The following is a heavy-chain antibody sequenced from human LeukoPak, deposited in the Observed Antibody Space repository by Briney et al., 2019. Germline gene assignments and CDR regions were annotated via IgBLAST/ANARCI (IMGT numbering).Heavy chain of an antibody. CDR2: IYYSGST. D-gene: IGHD2-2*01. CDR1: GGSISSYY. V-gene: IGHV4-59*08. J-gene: IGHJ4*02. CDR3: ARYYCSGTCYHFDY. Sequence: PSETLSLTCTVSGGSISSYYWSWIRQPPGKGLEWIGYIYYSGSTNYNPSLKSRVTMSVDTSKNQFSLKLTSVTAADTAVYYCARYYCSGTCYHFDYWGQGTLVTVSS.